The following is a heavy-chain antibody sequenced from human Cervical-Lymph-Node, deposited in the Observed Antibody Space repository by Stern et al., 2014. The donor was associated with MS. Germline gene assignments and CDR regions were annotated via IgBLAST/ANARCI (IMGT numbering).Heavy chain of an antibody. Sequence: VQLVESGGGVVQPGRSLRLSCVASGFSFSSYGMHWVRQAPGKGLEWVAVISYDGLNAYYADSVKGRVTIPRDNSKNTLYLQLNSLRAEDTAVYYCAKDRGMIVVVTYSLDSWGQGTLVTVSS. V-gene: IGHV3-30*18. J-gene: IGHJ4*02. D-gene: IGHD3-22*01. CDR2: ISYDGLNA. CDR3: AKDRGMIVVVTYSLDS. CDR1: GFSFSSYG.